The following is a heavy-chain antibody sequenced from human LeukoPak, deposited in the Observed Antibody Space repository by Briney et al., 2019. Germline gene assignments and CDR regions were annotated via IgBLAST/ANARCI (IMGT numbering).Heavy chain of an antibody. D-gene: IGHD3-10*01. J-gene: IGHJ5*02. V-gene: IGHV4-30-2*01. CDR1: GGSISSGGYS. CDR3: ARTEGRFGELGPWFDP. Sequence: SQTLSLTCAVSGGSISSGGYSWSWIRQPPGKGLEWIGYIYHSGSTYYNPSLKSRVTISVDRSKNQFSLKLSSVTAADTAVYYCARTEGRFGELGPWFDPLGQGTLVTVSS. CDR2: IYHSGST.